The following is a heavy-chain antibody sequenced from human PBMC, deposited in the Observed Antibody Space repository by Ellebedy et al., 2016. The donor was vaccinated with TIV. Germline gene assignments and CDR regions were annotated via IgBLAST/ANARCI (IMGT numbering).Heavy chain of an antibody. CDR3: ARHYGDYGKDH. J-gene: IGHJ4*02. D-gene: IGHD4-17*01. Sequence: GGSLRLSXAASGFKFEDYAMHWVRQAPGKGLEWVAIIWNDGSNKYYGDSVKGRFTISRDNSKNTLYLQMNSLRAEDTAVYYCARHYGDYGKDHWGQGTLVTVSS. CDR1: GFKFEDYA. V-gene: IGHV3-33*08. CDR2: IWNDGSNK.